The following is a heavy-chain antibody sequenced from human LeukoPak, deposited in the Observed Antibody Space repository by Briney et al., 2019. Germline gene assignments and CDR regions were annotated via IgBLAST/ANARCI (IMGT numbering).Heavy chain of an antibody. CDR1: GFTFSNYW. V-gene: IGHV3-7*01. CDR3: ARETTMSTES. Sequence: GGSLRLSCAASGFTFSNYWMSWVRQAPGKGLEWVANIKRDGSEKYYVGSVRGRFTISRDNAKDSLSLQMNSLRVEDTAVYYCARETTMSTESWGQGTLVTASS. J-gene: IGHJ4*02. D-gene: IGHD3-10*02. CDR2: IKRDGSEK.